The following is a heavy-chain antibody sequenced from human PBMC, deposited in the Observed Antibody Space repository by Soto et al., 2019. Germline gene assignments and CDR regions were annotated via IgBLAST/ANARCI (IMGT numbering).Heavy chain of an antibody. J-gene: IGHJ5*02. V-gene: IGHV4-31*03. Sequence: TLSLTCTVSGGSISSGGYYWSWIRQHPGKGLEWIGYIYYSGSTYYNPSLKSRVTISVDTSKNQFSLKLSSVTAADTAVYYCARFHRNNWFDPWGQGTLVTVSS. CDR1: GGSISSGGYY. CDR3: ARFHRNNWFDP. CDR2: IYYSGST.